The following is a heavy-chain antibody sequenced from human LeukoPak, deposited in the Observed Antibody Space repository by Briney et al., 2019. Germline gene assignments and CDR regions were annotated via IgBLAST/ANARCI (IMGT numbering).Heavy chain of an antibody. CDR3: ARDQGYCSGGSCYYYGMDV. Sequence: GGSLRLSCAASGFTFSSYGMHWVRQAPGKGLEWVAVISYDGSNKYYAESVKGRFTISRDNSKNTLYLQMNSLRAEDTAVYYCARDQGYCSGGSCYYYGMDVWGQGTTVTVSS. J-gene: IGHJ6*02. V-gene: IGHV3-30*19. CDR1: GFTFSSYG. D-gene: IGHD2-15*01. CDR2: ISYDGSNK.